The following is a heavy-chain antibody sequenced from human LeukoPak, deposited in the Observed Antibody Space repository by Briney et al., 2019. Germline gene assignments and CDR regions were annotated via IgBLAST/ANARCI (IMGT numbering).Heavy chain of an antibody. V-gene: IGHV3-7*01. D-gene: IGHD1-7*01. J-gene: IGHJ4*02. CDR2: ITPDGSGD. Sequence: GTLRLACAASGFTFINHWMSWVRQAPGKGLEWVASITPDGSGDHYMDSVKGRFTVSRDNAENSLYLQMNSLGAEDAAIYYCARLMGTVTTYDYWGQGTLVTVSS. CDR1: GFTFINHW. CDR3: ARLMGTVTTYDY.